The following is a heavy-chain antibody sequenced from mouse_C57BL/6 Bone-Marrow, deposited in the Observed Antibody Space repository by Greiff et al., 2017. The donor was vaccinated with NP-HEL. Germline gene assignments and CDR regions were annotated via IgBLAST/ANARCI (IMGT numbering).Heavy chain of an antibody. CDR2: IDPSDSYT. Sequence: QVQLQQPGAELVMPGASVKLSCKASGYTFTSYWMHWVKQRPGQGLEWIGEIDPSDSYTNYNQKFKGKSTLTVAKSSSTAYMQLSSLTSEDSAVYYCAREITTLVAKDYAMDYWGQGTSVTVSS. CDR3: AREITTLVAKDYAMDY. CDR1: GYTFTSYW. V-gene: IGHV1-69*01. J-gene: IGHJ4*01. D-gene: IGHD1-1*01.